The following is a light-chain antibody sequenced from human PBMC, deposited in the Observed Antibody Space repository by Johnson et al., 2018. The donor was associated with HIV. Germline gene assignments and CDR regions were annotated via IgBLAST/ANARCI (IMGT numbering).Light chain of an antibody. CDR1: SSNIGNNY. CDR3: GKWDSSLSAGQV. Sequence: QSVLTQPPSVSAAPGQKVTISCSGSSSNIGNNYVSWYQQVPGTAPKLLIYDNNKRPSGIPDRFSGSKSGTSATLAITGLQTGDEADYYCGKWDSSLSAGQVFGTGTKVTVL. J-gene: IGLJ1*01. CDR2: DNN. V-gene: IGLV1-51*01.